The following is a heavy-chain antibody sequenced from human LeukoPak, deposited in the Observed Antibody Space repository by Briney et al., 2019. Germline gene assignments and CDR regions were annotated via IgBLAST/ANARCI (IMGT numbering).Heavy chain of an antibody. CDR3: AKVVVTAYTGRSFDC. CDR2: ISYTGGAT. Sequence: GGSLRLSCAASGFTFSSYAMSWVRQAPGKGLVWVSSISYTGGATYYADSVKGRFTISRDNSENTLYLQMNSLRAEDTAVYYCAKVVVTAYTGRSFDCWGQGTLVTVSS. J-gene: IGHJ4*02. D-gene: IGHD2-21*02. CDR1: GFTFSSYA. V-gene: IGHV3-23*01.